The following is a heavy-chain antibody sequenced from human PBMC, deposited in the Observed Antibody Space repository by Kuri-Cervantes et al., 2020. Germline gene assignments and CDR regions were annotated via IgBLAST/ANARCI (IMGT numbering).Heavy chain of an antibody. CDR3: ARGVDIAAHGGGDYYYYMDV. CDR1: GYTFTGYA. V-gene: IGHV1-3*01. CDR2: INAGNGNT. Sequence: ASVKVSCKASGYTFTGYAMHWVRQAPGQRLEWMGWINAGNGNTKYSQKFQGRVTITRDTSASTAYMELSSLRSEDTAVYYCARGVDIAAHGGGDYYYYMDVWGKGTTVTVSS. J-gene: IGHJ6*03. D-gene: IGHD6-13*01.